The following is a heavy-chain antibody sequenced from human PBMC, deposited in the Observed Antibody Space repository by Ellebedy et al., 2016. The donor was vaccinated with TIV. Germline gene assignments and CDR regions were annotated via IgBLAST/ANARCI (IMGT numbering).Heavy chain of an antibody. D-gene: IGHD2-15*01. CDR1: GFTFSSYA. V-gene: IGHV3-21*04. CDR2: ISSSSSYI. J-gene: IGHJ4*02. CDR3: ARDSSIAAFDY. Sequence: GESLKISXAASGFTFSSYAMSWVRQAPGKGLEWVSSISSSSSYIYYADSVKGRFTISRDNAKNSLYLQMNSLRAEDTAVYYCARDSSIAAFDYWGQGTLVTVSS.